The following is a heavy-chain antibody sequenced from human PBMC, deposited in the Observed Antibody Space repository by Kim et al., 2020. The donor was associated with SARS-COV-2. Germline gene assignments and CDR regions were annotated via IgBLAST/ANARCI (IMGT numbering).Heavy chain of an antibody. J-gene: IGHJ5*02. Sequence: ASVKVSCKVSGHTLTELSMHWVRQAPGKGLEWMGGFDPEDGEKIYAQKFQGRVTMTEDTSTDTAYMELSSLRSEDTAVYYCATAPALVRGGWFDPWGQGTLVTVSS. CDR1: GHTLTELS. V-gene: IGHV1-24*01. D-gene: IGHD6-6*01. CDR2: FDPEDGEK. CDR3: ATAPALVRGGWFDP.